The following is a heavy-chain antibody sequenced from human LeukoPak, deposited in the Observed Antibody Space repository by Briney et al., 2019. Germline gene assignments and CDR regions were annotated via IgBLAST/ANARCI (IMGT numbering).Heavy chain of an antibody. J-gene: IGHJ4*02. CDR3: ARDGSPRGYYDSSGYPY. Sequence: SVKVSCKASGGTFSSYAISWVRQAPGQGLEWMGGINPIFGTANYAQKFQGRVTITADKSTSTAYMELSSLRSEDTAVYYCARDGSPRGYYDSSGYPYWGQGTLVTVSS. CDR1: GGTFSSYA. CDR2: INPIFGTA. D-gene: IGHD3-22*01. V-gene: IGHV1-69*06.